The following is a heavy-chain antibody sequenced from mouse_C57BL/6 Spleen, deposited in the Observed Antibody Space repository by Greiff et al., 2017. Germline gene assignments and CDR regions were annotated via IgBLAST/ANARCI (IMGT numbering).Heavy chain of an antibody. J-gene: IGHJ2*01. Sequence: EVKVEESGEGLVKPGGSLKLSCAASGFTFSSYAMSWVRQTPEKRLEWVAYISSGGDYIYYADTVKGRFTISRDNARNTLYLQMSSLKSEDTAMYYCTRDGALYFDYWGQGTTLTVSS. V-gene: IGHV5-9-1*02. D-gene: IGHD2-3*01. CDR1: GFTFSSYA. CDR2: ISSGGDYI. CDR3: TRDGALYFDY.